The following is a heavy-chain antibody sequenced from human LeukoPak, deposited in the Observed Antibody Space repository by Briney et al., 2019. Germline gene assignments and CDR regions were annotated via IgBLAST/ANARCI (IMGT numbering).Heavy chain of an antibody. D-gene: IGHD3-22*01. CDR3: ARDWRDSSGKFPNDAFDI. Sequence: GGSLRLSCAASGFTFSTYWMTWVRQAPGKGLEWVANIKQDGSEKYYVDSVKGRFTISRDNAKNSLYLQMNSLRAEDTAVYYCARDWRDSSGKFPNDAFDIWGQGTMVTVSS. CDR1: GFTFSTYW. J-gene: IGHJ3*02. CDR2: IKQDGSEK. V-gene: IGHV3-7*01.